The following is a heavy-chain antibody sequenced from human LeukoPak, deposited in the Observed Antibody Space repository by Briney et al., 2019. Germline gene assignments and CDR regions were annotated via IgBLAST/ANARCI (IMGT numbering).Heavy chain of an antibody. D-gene: IGHD2-15*01. CDR1: GFTFSSYG. CDR3: AKIIYCSGGSCYSYYYYGMDV. Sequence: GGSLRLSCAASGFTFSSYGMHWVRQAPGKGLEWVAVISDDGSNKYYADSVKGRFTISRDNSKNTLYLQMNSLRAEDTAVYYCAKIIYCSGGSCYSYYYYGMDVWGQGTTVTVSS. CDR2: ISDDGSNK. V-gene: IGHV3-30*18. J-gene: IGHJ6*02.